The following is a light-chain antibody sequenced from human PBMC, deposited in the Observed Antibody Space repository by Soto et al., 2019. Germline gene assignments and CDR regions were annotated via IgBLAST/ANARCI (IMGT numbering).Light chain of an antibody. V-gene: IGKV1-6*01. CDR1: QGISID. J-gene: IGKJ5*01. CDR3: LQDYNYPLT. Sequence: AILMTQSPSSLSASAGDRVTITCRASQGISIDLTWYQHKPGKAPTLLIYGASNLQSGVPSRFSGSGSGTDFTLTISILQPEDVATYYCLQDYNYPLTFGGGTRLDIK. CDR2: GAS.